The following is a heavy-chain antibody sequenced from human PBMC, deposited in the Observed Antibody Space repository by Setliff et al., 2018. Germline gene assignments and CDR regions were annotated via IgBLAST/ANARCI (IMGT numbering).Heavy chain of an antibody. CDR1: GGPTIGYY. CDR3: ARGLHSGTYWGTRPLGLDV. J-gene: IGHJ6*04. CDR2: IHPWGGSSEST. D-gene: IGHD1-26*01. Sequence: SETLSLTCAVSGGPTIGYYWTWIRQAPGKGLEWIGYIHPWGGSSESTNYSPSLKSRITISLDKSKSQFSLKLTSVTVADTAVYYCARGLHSGTYWGTRPLGLDVWGEGTTVTVSS. V-gene: IGHV4-59*08.